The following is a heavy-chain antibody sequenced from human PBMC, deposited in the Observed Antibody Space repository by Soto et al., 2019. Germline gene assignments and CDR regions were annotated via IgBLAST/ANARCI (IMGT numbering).Heavy chain of an antibody. D-gene: IGHD3-3*01. CDR1: GFPFINYG. CDR2: ISKEGNT. J-gene: IGHJ6*02. CDR3: TKHNGDGVDFWRCSPHHNYSGLDV. Sequence: GVSLRLSCRASGFPFINYGMHWVRQAPGTGPAWVGVISKEGNTLYSDSVKGRFTISRDNSRNTLFLQMNNLRPEDTAVYYCTKHNGDGVDFWRCSPHHNYSGLDVWGQGTTVNVSS. V-gene: IGHV3-30*18.